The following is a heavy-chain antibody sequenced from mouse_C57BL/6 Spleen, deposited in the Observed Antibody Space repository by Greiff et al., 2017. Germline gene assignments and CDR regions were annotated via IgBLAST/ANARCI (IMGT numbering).Heavy chain of an antibody. CDR2: IDPSDSYT. CDR3: ARLYYYGSIYYFYY. CDR1: GYTFTSYW. D-gene: IGHD1-1*01. Sequence: QVQLQQPGAELVKPGASVKLSCKASGYTFTSYWMQWVKQRPGPGLEWIGEIDPSDSYTNYNQKFKGKATLTVDTSSSTAYMQLSSLTSEDSAVYYCARLYYYGSIYYFYYGGKGTTLTVSS. V-gene: IGHV1-50*01. J-gene: IGHJ2*01.